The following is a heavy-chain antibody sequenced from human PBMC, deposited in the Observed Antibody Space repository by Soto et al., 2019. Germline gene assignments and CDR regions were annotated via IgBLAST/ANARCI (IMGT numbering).Heavy chain of an antibody. J-gene: IGHJ2*01. V-gene: IGHV4-39*01. D-gene: IGHD3-16*01. CDR3: ARLWRLFDL. CDR2: IYYSGST. CDR1: GGSISSSSYY. Sequence: QLQLQESGPGLVKPSETLSLTCTVSGGSISSSSYYWGWIRQPPGKGLEWIGSIYYSGSTYYNPTLKGRVTISVDTSTNQFSLKLGSVTAADTAVYYCARLWRLFDLWGRGTLVTVSS.